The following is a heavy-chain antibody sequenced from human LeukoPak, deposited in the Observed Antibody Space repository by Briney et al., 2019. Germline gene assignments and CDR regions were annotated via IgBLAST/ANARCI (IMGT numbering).Heavy chain of an antibody. J-gene: IGHJ4*02. CDR1: GYTFTGYY. D-gene: IGHD6-13*01. Sequence: GASVKVSCNTSGYTFTGYYLHWVRQAPGQGLEWTGWINPNSGATDYAQRFQGRVTMTRDTSISTAYMELNSLTSDDTAVYFCARGPHIAAAGTGPQTYWGQGTLVTVSS. CDR3: ARGPHIAAAGTGPQTY. V-gene: IGHV1-2*02. CDR2: INPNSGAT.